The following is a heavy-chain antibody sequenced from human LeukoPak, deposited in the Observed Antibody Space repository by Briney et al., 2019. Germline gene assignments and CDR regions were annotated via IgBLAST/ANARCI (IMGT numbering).Heavy chain of an antibody. CDR1: GGSVSSGSYY. Sequence: PSETLSLTCTVSGGSVSSGSYYWSWIRQPPGKGLEWIGYIYYSGSTNYNPSLKSRVTISVDTSKNQFSLKLSSVTAADTAVYYCARDRARSILYYRLGAFDIWGQGTMVTVSS. CDR3: ARDRARSILYYRLGAFDI. D-gene: IGHD2-8*01. V-gene: IGHV4-61*01. J-gene: IGHJ3*02. CDR2: IYYSGST.